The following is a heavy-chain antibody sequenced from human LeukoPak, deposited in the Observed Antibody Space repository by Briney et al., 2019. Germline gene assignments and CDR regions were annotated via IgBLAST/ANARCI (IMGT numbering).Heavy chain of an antibody. D-gene: IGHD5-18*01. CDR2: INPRGGSI. J-gene: IGHJ4*02. V-gene: IGHV1-46*01. Sequence: GASVKVSCKASGYTFSSYYMHWVRQAPGQGLEWMGIINPRGGSISYAQKFQGRVTMTRDTSTSTAYMELSSLRSEDTAVYYCARGIKRSGGYSYGYPYYFDYWGQGTLVTVSS. CDR1: GYTFSSYY. CDR3: ARGIKRSGGYSYGYPYYFDY.